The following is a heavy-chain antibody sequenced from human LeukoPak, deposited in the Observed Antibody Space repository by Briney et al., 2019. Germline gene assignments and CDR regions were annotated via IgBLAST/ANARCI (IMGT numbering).Heavy chain of an antibody. CDR3: ARHSSYSSSGFNY. CDR2: IYHSGST. V-gene: IGHV4-38-2*01. Sequence: PSETLSLTCAVSGYSISSGYYWGWIRQPPGKGLEWIGSIYHSGSTYYNPSLKSRVTISLDTSKNQFSLKLSSVTAADTAVYYCARHSSYSSSGFNYWGQGTLVTVSS. J-gene: IGHJ4*02. CDR1: GYSISSGYY. D-gene: IGHD6-6*01.